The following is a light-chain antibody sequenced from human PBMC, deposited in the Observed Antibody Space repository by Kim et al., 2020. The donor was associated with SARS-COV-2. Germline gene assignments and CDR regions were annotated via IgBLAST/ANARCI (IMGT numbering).Light chain of an antibody. CDR3: QAWDSSTVV. J-gene: IGLJ2*01. CDR1: KLGDKF. Sequence: SVSPGHTASITCSGDKLGDKFACWYQQKPRQSPVLVIYQDSKRPSGIPERFSGSNSGNTATLTSGGTQAMDEADYYCQAWDSSTVVFGGGTQLTVL. CDR2: QDS. V-gene: IGLV3-1*01.